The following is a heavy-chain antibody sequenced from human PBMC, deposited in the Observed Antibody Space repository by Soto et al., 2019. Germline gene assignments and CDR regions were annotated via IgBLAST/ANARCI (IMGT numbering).Heavy chain of an antibody. J-gene: IGHJ3*02. Sequence: QVQLQESGPGLVKPSETLSLTCTVSGASISSSYWSWIRQSPGKGLEWIGYVYYSGSTNYNPSLKSRVTISVDTSKNQFSLKLSSVTAADTAVYYCARGYYDSSGQSNTFDIWVQGTMVTVSS. D-gene: IGHD3-22*01. CDR3: ARGYYDSSGQSNTFDI. V-gene: IGHV4-59*01. CDR1: GASISSSY. CDR2: VYYSGST.